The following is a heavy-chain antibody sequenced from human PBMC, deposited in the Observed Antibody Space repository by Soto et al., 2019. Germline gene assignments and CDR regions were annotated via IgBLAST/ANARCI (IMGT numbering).Heavy chain of an antibody. CDR1: GFTFSSYW. D-gene: IGHD2-15*01. Sequence: GGSLRLSCAASGFTFSSYWMHWVRQAPGKGLVWVSRINSDGSSTSYADSVKGRFTISRDNAKNTLYLQMNSLRAEDTAVYYCARGLDIVVVVADDNWFDPWGQGTLVTVSS. CDR3: ARGLDIVVVVADDNWFDP. CDR2: INSDGSST. V-gene: IGHV3-74*01. J-gene: IGHJ5*02.